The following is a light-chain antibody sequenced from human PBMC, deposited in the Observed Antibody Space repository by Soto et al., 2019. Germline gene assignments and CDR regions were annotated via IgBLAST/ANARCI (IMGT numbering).Light chain of an antibody. J-gene: IGKJ1*01. CDR1: QRVLYSSNNKDY. CDR2: WAS. V-gene: IGKV4-1*01. CDR3: QQYYTAPWA. Sequence: DIVMTQSPDSLAVSLGERATINCKSSQRVLYSSNNKDYLAWYQQKPGQPPKLLIYWASTRESGVPDRFSGSGSGTDFTLTISSLQAADVAVYYCQQYYTAPWAFGQGTKVEIK.